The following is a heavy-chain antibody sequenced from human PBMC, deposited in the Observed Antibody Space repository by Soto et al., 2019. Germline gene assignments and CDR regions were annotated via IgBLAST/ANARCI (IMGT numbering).Heavy chain of an antibody. CDR1: GFTFSSYA. V-gene: IGHV3-23*01. D-gene: IGHD3-3*01. J-gene: IGHJ4*02. Sequence: LRLSCAASGFTFSSYAMSWVRQAPGKGLEWVSAISGSGGSTYYADSVKGRFTISRDNSKNTLYLQMNSLRAEDTAVYYCAKDPGRFLEWLILDDHFDYWGQGTLVTVSS. CDR2: ISGSGGST. CDR3: AKDPGRFLEWLILDDHFDY.